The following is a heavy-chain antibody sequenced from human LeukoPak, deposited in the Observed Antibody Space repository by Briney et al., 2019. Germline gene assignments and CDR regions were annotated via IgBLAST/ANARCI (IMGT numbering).Heavy chain of an antibody. Sequence: SETLSLTCAVYGGSFSGYYWSWIRQPPGKGLEWIGEINHSGSTNYNPSLKSRVTISVDTSKNQFSLKLSSVTAADTAVYYCVRGEIAARLGYWGQGTLVTVSS. CDR1: GGSFSGYY. CDR2: INHSGST. J-gene: IGHJ4*02. CDR3: VRGEIAARLGY. V-gene: IGHV4-34*01. D-gene: IGHD6-6*01.